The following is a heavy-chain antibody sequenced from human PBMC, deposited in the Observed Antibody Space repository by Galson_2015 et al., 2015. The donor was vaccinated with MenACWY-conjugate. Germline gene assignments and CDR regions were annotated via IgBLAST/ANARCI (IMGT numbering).Heavy chain of an antibody. J-gene: IGHJ4*02. D-gene: IGHD4-23*01. V-gene: IGHV1-3*01. CDR2: INADNGNP. Sequence: SVKVSCKASGYTFTSYAMNWVRQAPGQGLEWMGWINADNGNPKYSQKFKGRVTFTMDTSASTAYMEMSSLRSEDTAVYYCARYVCGCNSGYDFWGQGTPVTVSS. CDR3: ARYVCGCNSGYDF. CDR1: GYTFTSYA.